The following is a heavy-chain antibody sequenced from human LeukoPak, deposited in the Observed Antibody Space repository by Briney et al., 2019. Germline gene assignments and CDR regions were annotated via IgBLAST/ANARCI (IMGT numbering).Heavy chain of an antibody. D-gene: IGHD5-12*01. CDR3: VRGGYRGFDYEY. V-gene: IGHV3-21*01. J-gene: IGHJ4*02. Sequence: GGSLRLSCAASGFTFSTYSMNWLRLAPGKGLEWVSSISPDSNYKYYVDSVKGRFTISRDSAKSSLYLQMNSLRAEDTAVYYCVRGGYRGFDYEYWGQGTLVTVSS. CDR2: ISPDSNYK. CDR1: GFTFSTYS.